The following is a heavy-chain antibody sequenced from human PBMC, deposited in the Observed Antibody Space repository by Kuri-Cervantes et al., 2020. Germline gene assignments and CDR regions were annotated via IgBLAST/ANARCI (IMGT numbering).Heavy chain of an antibody. CDR2: VFYSWST. V-gene: IGHV4-59*12. J-gene: IGHJ4*02. CDR1: RGSISSYY. D-gene: IGHD3-16*01. Sequence: SETLALSCTASRGSISSYYLTWIRQPPGKGLEYIGFVFYSWSTNYNPSLKSRVTISIDTSKNQFSLNLNSVTAADTAVYYCARGEGGFLFDFWGQGILVTVSS. CDR3: ARGEGGFLFDF.